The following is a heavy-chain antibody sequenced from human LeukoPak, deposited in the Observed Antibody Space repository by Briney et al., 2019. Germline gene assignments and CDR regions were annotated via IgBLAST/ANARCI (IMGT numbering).Heavy chain of an antibody. Sequence: GGSLRLSGAASGFTFSSYAMHWVRQAPGKGLEWVALISYDGNNKYFADSVKGRFTISRDNSKNTLFLQMNSLRAEDTAVYYCARDGYGDYLDYWGQGTLVTVSS. D-gene: IGHD4-17*01. J-gene: IGHJ4*02. CDR1: GFTFSSYA. CDR2: ISYDGNNK. CDR3: ARDGYGDYLDY. V-gene: IGHV3-30-3*01.